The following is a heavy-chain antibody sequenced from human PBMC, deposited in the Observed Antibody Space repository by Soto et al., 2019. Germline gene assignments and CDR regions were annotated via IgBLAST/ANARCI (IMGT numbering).Heavy chain of an antibody. D-gene: IGHD3-9*01. CDR3: AKSDYDILTGYQYYFDY. CDR2: IYYSGST. CDR1: GGSISNYY. Sequence: SETLSLTCTVSGGSISNYYWSWIRQPPGKGLEWIGYIYYSGSTNYNPSLKSRVTISVDTSKNQFSLKLSSVTAADTAVYYCAKSDYDILTGYQYYFDYWGEGTLVTVSS. V-gene: IGHV4-59*01. J-gene: IGHJ4*02.